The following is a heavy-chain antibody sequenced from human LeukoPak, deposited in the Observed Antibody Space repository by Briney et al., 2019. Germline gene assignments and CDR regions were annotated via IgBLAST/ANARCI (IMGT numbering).Heavy chain of an antibody. J-gene: IGHJ4*02. D-gene: IGHD3-3*01. Sequence: GGSLRLSCEASGFTFWNYGVNWVRQAPGKGLEWVSYISSGSSTKYYADSVKGRFTISRDNAKNSLFLQMNSLRDEDTAVYYCARDVREWGGYYFDYWGQGTPVTVSS. V-gene: IGHV3-48*02. CDR3: ARDVREWGGYYFDY. CDR2: ISSGSSTK. CDR1: GFTFWNYG.